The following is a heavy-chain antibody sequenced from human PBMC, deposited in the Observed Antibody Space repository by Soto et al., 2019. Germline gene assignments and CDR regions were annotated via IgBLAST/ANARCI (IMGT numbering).Heavy chain of an antibody. D-gene: IGHD5-18*01. V-gene: IGHV3-49*04. CDR3: TRLRGYSYGYSDY. CDR1: GFTFGDYP. Sequence: TGGSLRLSCAASGFTFGDYPMSWVRQAPGKGLEWLGFIRSKAYGGTTEYAASVEGRFTISRDDSKSIAYLQMNSLKTEDTAVYYCTRLRGYSYGYSDYWGQGALVTVSS. CDR2: IRSKAYGGTT. J-gene: IGHJ4*02.